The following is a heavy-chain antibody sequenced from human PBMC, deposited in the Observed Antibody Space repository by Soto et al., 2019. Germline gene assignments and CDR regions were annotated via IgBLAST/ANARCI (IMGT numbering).Heavy chain of an antibody. V-gene: IGHV6-1*01. CDR3: ALGVGATPYYYYGIDV. Sequence: PSQTLSLTCAISGDSVSSNSAAWNWIRQSPSRGLEWLGRTYYRSKGYNDYAVSVKSRITINPDTSKNQFSLQLNSVTPEDTAVYYCALGVGATPYYYYGIDVWGQGTTVTVSS. J-gene: IGHJ6*02. CDR2: TYYRSKGYN. CDR1: GDSVSSNSAA. D-gene: IGHD1-26*01.